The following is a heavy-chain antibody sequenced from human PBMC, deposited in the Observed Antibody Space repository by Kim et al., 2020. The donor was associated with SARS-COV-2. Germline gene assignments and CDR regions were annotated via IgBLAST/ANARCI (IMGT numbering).Heavy chain of an antibody. D-gene: IGHD5-12*01. CDR3: ARPYSGYDPYGYFDL. J-gene: IGHJ2*01. V-gene: IGHV5-51*01. Sequence: PSFQGQVTISADKSISTAYLQWSSLKASDTAMYYCARPYSGYDPYGYFDLWGRGTLVTVSS.